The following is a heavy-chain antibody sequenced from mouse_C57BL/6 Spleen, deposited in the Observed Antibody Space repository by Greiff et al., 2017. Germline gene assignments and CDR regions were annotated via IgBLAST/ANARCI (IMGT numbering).Heavy chain of an antibody. J-gene: IGHJ2*01. CDR2: IYPGDGDT. D-gene: IGHD4-1*01. CDR3: ARGTGTGFDY. CDR1: GYAFSSSW. V-gene: IGHV1-82*01. Sequence: QVQLQQSGPELVKPGASVKISCKASGYAFSSSWMNWVKQRPGKGLEWIGRIYPGDGDTNYNGKFKGKATLTADKSSSTAYMQLSSLTSEDSAVYFCARGTGTGFDYWGQGTTRTVSS.